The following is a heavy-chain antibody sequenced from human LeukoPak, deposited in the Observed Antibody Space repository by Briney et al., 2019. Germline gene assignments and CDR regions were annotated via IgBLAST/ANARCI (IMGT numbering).Heavy chain of an antibody. V-gene: IGHV3-21*01. D-gene: IGHD2-21*02. Sequence: PGGSLRLSCAASGFTFSSYSMNWVRQAPGKGLEWVSSISSSSSYIYYAESVKGRFTISRDNAKNSLYLQMNSLRADDTAVYYCARVEATAVFYWGQGTLVIVSS. CDR2: ISSSSSYI. CDR1: GFTFSSYS. J-gene: IGHJ4*02. CDR3: ARVEATAVFY.